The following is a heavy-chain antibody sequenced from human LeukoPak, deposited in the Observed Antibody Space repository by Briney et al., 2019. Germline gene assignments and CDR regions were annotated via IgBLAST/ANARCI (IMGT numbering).Heavy chain of an antibody. CDR1: GITLGGYW. CDR3: VRDRGRASTDY. CDR2: IKPDGSEE. J-gene: IGHJ4*02. V-gene: IGHV3-7*01. Sequence: PGGSLRLSCAASGITLGGYWMSWVRQAPGKGLEWVGNIKPDGSEENYVDSVKGRFTISRDNAKNSLSLQMNSLRADDTAVYYCVRDRGRASTDYWGKGTLVTVSS. D-gene: IGHD1-26*01.